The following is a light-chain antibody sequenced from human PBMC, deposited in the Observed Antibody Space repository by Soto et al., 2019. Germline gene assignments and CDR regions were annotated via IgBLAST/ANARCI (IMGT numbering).Light chain of an antibody. CDR2: LGS. Sequence: DIVMTQSPLSLPVTPGEPASISCRSSRSILHSNGYNYLDWYLQKPGQSPQLRFYLGSNRASGVLDMFSGSGSGTDFTLKISRVGAEDVGVLYCKQGLQSPPYSFGQGTKLEIK. CDR1: RSILHSNGYNY. CDR3: KQGLQSPPYS. V-gene: IGKV2-28*01. J-gene: IGKJ2*01.